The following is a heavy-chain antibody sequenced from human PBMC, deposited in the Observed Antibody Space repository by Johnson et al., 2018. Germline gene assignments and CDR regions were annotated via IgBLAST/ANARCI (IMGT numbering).Heavy chain of an antibody. CDR1: GITFGDYA. D-gene: IGHD1-1*01. Sequence: VQLVESGGGLVQPGRSLRLSCIASGITFGDYAMSWFRQAPGKGLEWVGFIRSKAYGGTTEYAASVKGRFTISRDDSKSIAYLQMNSLKTEDTAVYYCTAIRSGDLFDYWGQGTLVTVSS. J-gene: IGHJ4*02. CDR2: IRSKAYGGTT. CDR3: TAIRSGDLFDY. V-gene: IGHV3-49*03.